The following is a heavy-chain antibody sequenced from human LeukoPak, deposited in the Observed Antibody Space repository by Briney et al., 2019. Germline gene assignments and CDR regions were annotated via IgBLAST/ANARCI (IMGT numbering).Heavy chain of an antibody. V-gene: IGHV4-4*07. J-gene: IGHJ6*03. Sequence: SETLSLTCTVSGGSISSYYWSWLRQPAGKGLEWIGRIYTSGSTNYNPSLRSRVAMSVDTSKNQFSLKLSSVTAADTAVYYCARELLAASYYYYYYYMDVWGKGTTVTVSS. CDR1: GGSISSYY. D-gene: IGHD6-13*01. CDR3: ARELLAASYYYYYYYMDV. CDR2: IYTSGST.